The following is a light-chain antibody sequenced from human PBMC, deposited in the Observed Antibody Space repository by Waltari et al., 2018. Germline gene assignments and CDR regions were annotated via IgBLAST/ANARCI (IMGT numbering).Light chain of an antibody. Sequence: QTVVTQEPSLTVSPGGTVTLTRSSSIGAVNSGYYPNWFQQKPGQAPRSLIYNTNNKHPWTPARFSGSLLGGKAALTLSSVQPEDEADYYCLLYFGGAHLVFGGGTKLTVL. V-gene: IGLV7-43*01. J-gene: IGLJ3*02. CDR3: LLYFGGAHLV. CDR1: IGAVNSGYY. CDR2: NTN.